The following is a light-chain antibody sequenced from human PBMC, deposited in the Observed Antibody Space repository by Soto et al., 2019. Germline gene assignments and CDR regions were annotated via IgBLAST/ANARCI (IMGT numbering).Light chain of an antibody. CDR3: QSYDSRLTAYV. V-gene: IGLV1-40*01. Sequence: QSVLTQPPSVSGAPGQRGTISCTGSSSSIGAGYDVHWYHQLPGAAPKLLVSGNNNRPSGVPDRFSASKSGTSASLAITGLQTEDEAQYYCQSYDSRLTAYVFGTGTKVTVL. CDR2: GNN. CDR1: SSSIGAGYD. J-gene: IGLJ1*01.